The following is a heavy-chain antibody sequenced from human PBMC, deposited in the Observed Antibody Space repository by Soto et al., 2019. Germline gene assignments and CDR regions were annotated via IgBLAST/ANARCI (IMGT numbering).Heavy chain of an antibody. D-gene: IGHD2-2*01. Sequence: SETLSLTCTVSGDSISSSDYYWGWIRQPPGKGLEWIGKIYHSGSTSYHPSVKSRVTISVDTSKNQFSLKLSSVTAADTAVYYCARKGCSSISCLSWFDPWGQGTLVTVSS. CDR1: GDSISSSDYY. CDR3: ARKGCSSISCLSWFDP. V-gene: IGHV4-39*01. CDR2: IYHSGST. J-gene: IGHJ5*02.